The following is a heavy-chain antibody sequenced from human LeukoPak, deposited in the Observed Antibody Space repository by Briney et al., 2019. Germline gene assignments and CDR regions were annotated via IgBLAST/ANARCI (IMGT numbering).Heavy chain of an antibody. J-gene: IGHJ4*02. D-gene: IGHD3-10*01. Sequence: PSETLSLTCTVSGGSVSSGSYYWSWIRQPPGKGLEWIGYIYYSGSTNYNPSLKSRLTISVDTSKNQFSLKLSSVTAADTAVYYCARDRKYGSESLRRLDYWGQGTLVTVSS. CDR2: IYYSGST. CDR3: ARDRKYGSESLRRLDY. CDR1: GGSVSSGSYY. V-gene: IGHV4-61*01.